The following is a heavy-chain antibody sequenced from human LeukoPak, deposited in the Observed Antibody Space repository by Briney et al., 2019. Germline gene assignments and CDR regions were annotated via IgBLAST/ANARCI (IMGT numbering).Heavy chain of an antibody. J-gene: IGHJ4*02. Sequence: ASVKVSCKASGYTFTSYGISWVRQAPGQGLEWMGWINPNSGGTNYAQKFQGWVTMTRDTSISTAYMELSRLRSDDTAVYYCARGGSMYSSSWYPFDYWGQGTLVTVSS. D-gene: IGHD6-13*01. CDR1: GYTFTSYG. CDR3: ARGGSMYSSSWYPFDY. CDR2: INPNSGGT. V-gene: IGHV1-2*04.